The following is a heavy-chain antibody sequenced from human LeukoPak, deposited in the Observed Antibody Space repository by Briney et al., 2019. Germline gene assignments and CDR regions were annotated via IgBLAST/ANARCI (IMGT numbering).Heavy chain of an antibody. CDR1: GYSFTSYW. CDR3: ASNSYISLVVAATPGAFDI. CDR2: IYPGDSDT. V-gene: IGHV5-51*01. Sequence: GESLKISCKGSGYSFTSYWIGWVRQMPGKGLEWMGIIYPGDSDTRYSPSFQGQVTISADKSISTAYLQWSSLKASDTAMYYCASNSYISLVVAATPGAFDIWGKGKMVTVSS. D-gene: IGHD2-15*01. J-gene: IGHJ3*02.